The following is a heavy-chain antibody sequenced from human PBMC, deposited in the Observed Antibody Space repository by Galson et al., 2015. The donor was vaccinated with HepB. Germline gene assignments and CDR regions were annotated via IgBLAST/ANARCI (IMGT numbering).Heavy chain of an antibody. J-gene: IGHJ6*03. CDR1: GGTFSSYA. CDR3: AAYYDSSGRNPRYYYYYMDV. V-gene: IGHV1-69*13. CDR2: IIPIFGTA. D-gene: IGHD3-22*01. Sequence: SVKVSCKASGGTFSSYAISWVRQAPGQGLEWMGGIIPIFGTANYAQKFQGRVTITADESTSTAYMELSSLRSEDTAVYYCAAYYDSSGRNPRYYYYYMDVWGKGTTVTVSS.